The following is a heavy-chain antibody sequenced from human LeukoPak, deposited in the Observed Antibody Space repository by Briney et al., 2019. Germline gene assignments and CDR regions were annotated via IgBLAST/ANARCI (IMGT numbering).Heavy chain of an antibody. CDR2: IYSGGNT. D-gene: IGHD4-17*01. Sequence: PGGSLRLSCAASGFTVSNNYMNWVRQTPGKGLEWVSIIYSGGNTYYADSVKGRFTISRDNSKNTLYLQMNSLRAEDTAVYYCARGLVTTGTDVFDIWGQGTMVTVSS. CDR1: GFTVSNNY. J-gene: IGHJ3*02. CDR3: ARGLVTTGTDVFDI. V-gene: IGHV3-66*01.